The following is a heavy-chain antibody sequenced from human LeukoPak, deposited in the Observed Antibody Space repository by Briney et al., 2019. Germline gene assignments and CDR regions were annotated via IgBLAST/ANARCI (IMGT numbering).Heavy chain of an antibody. CDR1: GFTFSSYW. V-gene: IGHV3-7*01. CDR3: ARVDYDSSGYFNWFDP. CDR2: IKQDGSEK. J-gene: IGHJ5*02. D-gene: IGHD3-22*01. Sequence: GGSLRLSCAASGFTFSSYWMSWVRQAPGKGVEWVANIKQDGSEKYYVDSVKGRFTISRDNAKNSLYLQMNSLRAEDTAVYYCARVDYDSSGYFNWFDPWGQGTLVTVSS.